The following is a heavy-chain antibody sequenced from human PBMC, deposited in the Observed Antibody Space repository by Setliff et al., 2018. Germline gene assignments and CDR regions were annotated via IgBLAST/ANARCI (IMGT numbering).Heavy chain of an antibody. CDR1: GYSISSGFS. CDR2: ILFSGDT. Sequence: SETLSLTCAVSGYSISSGFSWVWIRQSPGKGLEWIGRILFSGDTYYNPSLNSRVTISADTSKNQFSLKLTSVTAADTAVYYCARDQWVRSPPLYFSYSMDVWGQGTTVTV. CDR3: ARDQWVRSPPLYFSYSMDV. J-gene: IGHJ6*02. V-gene: IGHV4-38-2*02. D-gene: IGHD5-12*01.